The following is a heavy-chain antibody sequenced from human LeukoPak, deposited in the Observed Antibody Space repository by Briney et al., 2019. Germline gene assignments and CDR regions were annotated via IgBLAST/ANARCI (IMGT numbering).Heavy chain of an antibody. V-gene: IGHV1-46*01. CDR2: INPSGGST. Sequence: ASVKVACKASGYTFTSYYMHWVRQAPGQGLEWMGIINPSGGSTSYAQKFQGRVTMTKDTSTSTVYMELSSLRSEDTAVYYCARDMISYGYDYWGQGTLVTVSS. CDR3: ARDMISYGYDY. CDR1: GYTFTSYY. D-gene: IGHD5-18*01. J-gene: IGHJ4*02.